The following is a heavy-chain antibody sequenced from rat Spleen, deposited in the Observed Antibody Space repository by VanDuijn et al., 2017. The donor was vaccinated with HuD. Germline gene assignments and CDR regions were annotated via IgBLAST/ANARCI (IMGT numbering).Heavy chain of an antibody. CDR1: GYSITSNYR. D-gene: IGHD1-10*01. Sequence: EVQLQESGPGLVKPSQSLSLTCSVTGYSITSNYRWNWIRKFPGNKLEWMGYINSAGTTIYSPSLKSRISITRDTSKNQFFLQLNSVTTEDTATYFCARYTATISFDYWGRGVMVTVSS. J-gene: IGHJ2*01. CDR3: ARYTATISFDY. V-gene: IGHV3-3*01. CDR2: INSAGTT.